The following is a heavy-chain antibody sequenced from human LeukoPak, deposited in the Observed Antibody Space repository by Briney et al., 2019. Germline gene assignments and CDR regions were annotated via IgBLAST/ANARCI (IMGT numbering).Heavy chain of an antibody. V-gene: IGHV3-48*01. J-gene: IGHJ4*02. CDR3: LKSVDF. Sequence: GGSLRLSCEGSGFHFNNEHMNWVRQTPGKGLEWVAHIDPETRNIFYADSVKGRFTLSRDNAKSSMFLQMNSLRVEDTAVYYCLKSVDFWGQGIVVTVS. CDR2: IDPETRNI. CDR1: GFHFNNEH.